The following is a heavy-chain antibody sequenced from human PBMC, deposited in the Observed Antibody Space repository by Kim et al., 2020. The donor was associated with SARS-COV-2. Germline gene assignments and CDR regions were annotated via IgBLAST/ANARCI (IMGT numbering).Heavy chain of an antibody. Sequence: KGRFTISRDNSKSTLYLQMNSLRAEDTAVYYCARVRSVGLGGYDSGLFDYWGQGTLVTVSS. J-gene: IGHJ4*02. V-gene: IGHV3-30*07. CDR3: ARVRSVGLGGYDSGLFDY. D-gene: IGHD5-12*01.